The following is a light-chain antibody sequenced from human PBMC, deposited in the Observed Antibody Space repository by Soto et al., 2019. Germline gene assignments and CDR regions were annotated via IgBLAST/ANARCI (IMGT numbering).Light chain of an antibody. CDR1: SSDVGGYNY. CDR3: SSYTTDNTLV. J-gene: IGLJ2*01. Sequence: QSVLTQPASVSGSPGQSITIFCTGTSSDVGGYNYVSWYQQYPAKAPKLMIYEVNNRPSGVSNRFSGSKSGNTASLTISGLQADDEADYYCSSYTTDNTLVFGGGTKLTVL. V-gene: IGLV2-14*01. CDR2: EVN.